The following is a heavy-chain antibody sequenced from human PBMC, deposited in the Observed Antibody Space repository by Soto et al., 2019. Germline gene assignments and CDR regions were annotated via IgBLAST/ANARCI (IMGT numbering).Heavy chain of an antibody. Sequence: GGSLRLSCAASRLTFGRYAMSWVRQAPGKGLEWVSGISGRGTSTYYADSVKGRFTISRDNSNNTLFLQMNNLRAEDTAVYYCAKAFYLEEDGYNPFVYWGQGTLVNVPS. J-gene: IGHJ4*02. CDR3: AKAFYLEEDGYNPFVY. CDR2: ISGRGTST. D-gene: IGHD2-21*01. V-gene: IGHV3-23*01. CDR1: RLTFGRYA.